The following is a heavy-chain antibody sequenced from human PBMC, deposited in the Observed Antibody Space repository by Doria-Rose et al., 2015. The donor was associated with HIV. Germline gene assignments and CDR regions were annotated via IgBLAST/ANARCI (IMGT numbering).Heavy chain of an antibody. Sequence: QESGPVLVKPTETLTLTCTVSGVSLSSPGMGVSWIRQPPGKALEWLANIFPDDERSYNTSLKSRLTIARGTSNSQVVLTMTDMDPVDTATYYCARIKSSRWYHKYYFDFWGQGTLVIVSA. CDR1: GVSLSSPGMG. V-gene: IGHV2-26*01. CDR3: ARIKSSRWYHKYYFDF. J-gene: IGHJ4*02. CDR2: IFPDDER. D-gene: IGHD6-13*01.